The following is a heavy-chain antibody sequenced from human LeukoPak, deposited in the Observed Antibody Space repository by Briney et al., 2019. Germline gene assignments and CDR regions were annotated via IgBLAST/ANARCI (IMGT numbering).Heavy chain of an antibody. Sequence: GGSLRLAWAASGFTLSNAWMRCARQAPGKGLGWVGRIKSKTAGGTADYAAPVKGRFTISRDDSKNTQYLQMNSLKTDDTDVYFRSTAYASSSYWGQATLVTVSS. CDR2: IKSKTAGGTA. V-gene: IGHV3-15*01. J-gene: IGHJ4*02. CDR3: STAYASSSY. CDR1: GFTLSNAW. D-gene: IGHD2-2*01.